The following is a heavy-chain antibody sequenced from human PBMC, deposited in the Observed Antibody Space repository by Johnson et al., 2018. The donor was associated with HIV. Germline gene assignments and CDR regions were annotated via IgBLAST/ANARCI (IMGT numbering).Heavy chain of an antibody. CDR1: GFIFSDYY. V-gene: IGHV3-7*01. Sequence: VQLVESGGGLVRPGGSLRLSCAASGFIFSDYYMSWIRQAPGRGLEWMANIKQDGSERYYVDSVKGRFTISRDNAKNSLYLQMNSLRAEDTAVYYCARGDPDLRYFDLLGAVDMWGQGTVVTVSS. CDR3: ARGDPDLRYFDLLGAVDM. J-gene: IGHJ3*02. CDR2: IKQDGSER. D-gene: IGHD3-9*01.